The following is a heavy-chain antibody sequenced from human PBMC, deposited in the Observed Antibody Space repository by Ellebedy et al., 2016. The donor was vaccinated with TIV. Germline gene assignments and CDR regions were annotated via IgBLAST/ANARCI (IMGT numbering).Heavy chain of an antibody. J-gene: IGHJ4*02. D-gene: IGHD4/OR15-4a*01. Sequence: MPSETLSLTCAVSGYPIGSGYYWGWIRQAPGKGLEWIGSIFHSGTNYYHPSLKSRVTTSVDTSKNKFSLKLTSVTDADTSMYYCTREWHGVKSVPYYWGQGTLVTIS. CDR1: GYPIGSGYY. V-gene: IGHV4-38-2*02. CDR3: TREWHGVKSVPYY. CDR2: IFHSGTN.